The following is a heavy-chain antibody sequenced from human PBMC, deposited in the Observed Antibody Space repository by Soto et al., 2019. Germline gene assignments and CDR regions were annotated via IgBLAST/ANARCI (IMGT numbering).Heavy chain of an antibody. CDR1: GFTFDDYA. D-gene: IGHD2-15*01. V-gene: IGHV3-9*01. J-gene: IGHJ4*02. Sequence: GGSLRLSCAASGFTFDDYAMHWVRQAPGKGLEWVSGISWNSGSIGYADSVKGRFTISRDNAKNSLYLQMNSLRAEDTALYYCAKDMGRWPQTSDYWGQGTLVTVSS. CDR2: ISWNSGSI. CDR3: AKDMGRWPQTSDY.